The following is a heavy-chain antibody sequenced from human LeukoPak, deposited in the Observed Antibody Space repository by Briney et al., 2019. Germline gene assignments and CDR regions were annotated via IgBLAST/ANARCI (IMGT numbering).Heavy chain of an antibody. CDR1: GGSISSGGYY. CDR2: IYYSGST. CDR3: ARIGESETYYDFWSGPPARWFDP. D-gene: IGHD3-3*01. Sequence: SQTLSLTCTVYGGSISSGGYYWSWIRQHPGKGLEWIGYIYYSGSTYYNPSLKSRVTISVDTSKNQFSLKLSSVTAADTAVYYCARIGESETYYDFWSGPPARWFDPWGQGTLVTVSS. V-gene: IGHV4-31*03. J-gene: IGHJ5*02.